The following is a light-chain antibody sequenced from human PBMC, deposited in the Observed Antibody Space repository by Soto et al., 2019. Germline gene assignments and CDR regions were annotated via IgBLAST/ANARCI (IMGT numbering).Light chain of an antibody. CDR2: DVS. J-gene: IGLJ1*01. Sequence: QSVLTQPRSVSGSPEQSVTISCTGTSSDGGGYNYVSWYQQHPGKAPKLMIYDVSKRPSGVPDRFSGSKSGNTASLTISGLQAEYEADYYCQSFDNGLLAYVFGTGTKVTVL. CDR1: SSDGGGYNY. V-gene: IGLV2-11*01. CDR3: QSFDNGLLAYV.